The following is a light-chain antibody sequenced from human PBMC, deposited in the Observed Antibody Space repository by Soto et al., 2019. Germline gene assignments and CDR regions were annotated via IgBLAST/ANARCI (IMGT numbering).Light chain of an antibody. CDR2: DAS. CDR3: QQRGGWPLT. V-gene: IGKV3-11*01. Sequence: EIVLTQSPATLSLSPGERAALSCRANQGVGRFLAWYQQKPGQAPRLLIYDASNRATGIPARFSGSGSGTDFTLAINNREPEDFTVYYCQQRGGWPLTFGGGTKVEIK. CDR1: QGVGRF. J-gene: IGKJ4*01.